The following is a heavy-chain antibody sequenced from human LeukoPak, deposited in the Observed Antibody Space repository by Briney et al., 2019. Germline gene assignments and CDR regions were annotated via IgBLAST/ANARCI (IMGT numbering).Heavy chain of an antibody. Sequence: PSETLSLTCTVSGGSISSGGYYWSWIRQPPGKGLEWIGYIYHSGSTYYNPSLKSRVTISVDRSKNQFSLKLSSVTAADTAVYYCARGPPPLEGAPYYFDYWGQGTLVTVSS. CDR1: GGSISSGGYY. CDR3: ARGPPPLEGAPYYFDY. V-gene: IGHV4-30-2*01. CDR2: IYHSGST. D-gene: IGHD1-26*01. J-gene: IGHJ4*02.